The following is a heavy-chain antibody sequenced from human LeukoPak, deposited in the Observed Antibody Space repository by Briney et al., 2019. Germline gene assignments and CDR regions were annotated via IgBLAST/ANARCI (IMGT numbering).Heavy chain of an antibody. CDR2: MKGDGSEI. Sequence: GGSLRLSCAASGFTFSTYWMTWVRQAPGKGLEWVANMKGDGSEIHYVDSVKGRFTISRDNAKNSLYLQMNSLRAEDTAVYYCARPAYTAAYDLWGQGTMVTVSS. D-gene: IGHD3-16*01. J-gene: IGHJ3*01. V-gene: IGHV3-7*01. CDR3: ARPAYTAAYDL. CDR1: GFTFSTYW.